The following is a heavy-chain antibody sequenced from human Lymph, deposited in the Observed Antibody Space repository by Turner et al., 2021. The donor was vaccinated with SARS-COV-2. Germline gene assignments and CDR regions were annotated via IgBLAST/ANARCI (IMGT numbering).Heavy chain of an antibody. CDR2: IHYSVST. J-gene: IGHJ6*02. CDR3: ARQRLTRYGMDV. CDR1: GASISSSSYY. D-gene: IGHD2-21*02. Sequence: QLQLQESGPGLGKPSETLSLTCTVSGASISSSSYYWGWIRQPPGKGLEWIGSIHYSVSTYYNPSLKSRVTISVDTSKNQFSLKLSSVTAADTAVYYCARQRLTRYGMDVWGQGTTVTVSS. V-gene: IGHV4-39*01.